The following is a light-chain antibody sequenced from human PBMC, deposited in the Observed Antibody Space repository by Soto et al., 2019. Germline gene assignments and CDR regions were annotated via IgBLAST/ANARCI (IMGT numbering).Light chain of an antibody. CDR3: SSYTRSSTVV. V-gene: IGLV2-14*01. Sequence: QSALTQPASVSGSPGQSITISCTGTSSDVGAYNYVSWYLQHLGKAPKIIIYDVSKRPSGVSDRFSGSKSGNTASLTISGLQAEDEADYYCSSYTRSSTVVFGGGTKVTVL. J-gene: IGLJ2*01. CDR2: DVS. CDR1: SSDVGAYNY.